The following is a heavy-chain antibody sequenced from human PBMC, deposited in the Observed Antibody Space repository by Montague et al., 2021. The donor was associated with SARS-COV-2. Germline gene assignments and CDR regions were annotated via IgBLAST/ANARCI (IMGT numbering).Heavy chain of an antibody. V-gene: IGHV4-4*02. CDR1: GGSISSGNW. CDR2: IFHSGAA. CDR3: ARDFVAAVPDRFDS. J-gene: IGHJ4*02. Sequence: SETLSLTCAVSGGSISSGNWWRCFRQPPGKGLVWFGEIFHSGAASYNPPFMSRLTISMDKSKNDLSLKLNSVTAADTAMYYCARDFVAAVPDRFDSWGQGVLVTVSS. D-gene: IGHD6-13*01.